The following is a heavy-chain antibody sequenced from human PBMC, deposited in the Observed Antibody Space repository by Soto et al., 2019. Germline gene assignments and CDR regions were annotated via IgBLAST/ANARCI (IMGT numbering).Heavy chain of an antibody. CDR1: GFSFSSYW. J-gene: IGHJ6*02. CDR3: AREKWLQFYFYYGLDV. D-gene: IGHD4-4*01. V-gene: IGHV3-7*01. Sequence: QPGGSLRLSCVASGFSFSSYWMSWVRQAPGKGLEWVANIKQTGDEKFYVDSVKGRFTISRDNAKNSLYLEMNSLKAEDTAVYYCAREKWLQFYFYYGLDVWGRGTTVTVSS. CDR2: IKQTGDEK.